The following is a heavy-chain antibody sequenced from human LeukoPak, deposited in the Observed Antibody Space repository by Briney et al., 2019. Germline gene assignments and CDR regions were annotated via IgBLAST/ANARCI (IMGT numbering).Heavy chain of an antibody. J-gene: IGHJ5*02. CDR3: AREKGANYNWFDP. D-gene: IGHD1-26*01. CDR2: IYYSGST. V-gene: IGHV4-39*07. Sequence: SETLSLTCTVSGGSISSYYWGWIRQPPGKGLEWIGSIYYSGSTYYNPSLKSRVTISVDTSKNQFSLKLSSVTAADTAVYYCAREKGANYNWFDPWGQGTLVTVSS. CDR1: GGSISSYY.